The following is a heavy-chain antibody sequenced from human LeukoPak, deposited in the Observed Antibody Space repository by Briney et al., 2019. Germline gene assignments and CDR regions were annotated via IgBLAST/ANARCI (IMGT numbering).Heavy chain of an antibody. D-gene: IGHD6-6*01. Sequence: AGGSLRLSCAASGFTFTTYSMNSVRQAPGKGLEWVSSISTISSYIYYADSVKGRFTISRDNAKNSLYLQMNSLRAEDTAVYYCARFEQLVPYYYYYMDVWGKGTTVTVSS. CDR1: GFTFTTYS. CDR3: ARFEQLVPYYYYYMDV. J-gene: IGHJ6*03. CDR2: ISTISSYI. V-gene: IGHV3-21*01.